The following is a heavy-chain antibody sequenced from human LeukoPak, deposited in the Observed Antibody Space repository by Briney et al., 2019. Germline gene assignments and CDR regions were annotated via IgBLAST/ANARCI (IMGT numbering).Heavy chain of an antibody. Sequence: SETLSLTCTVSGGSISSYYWSWIRQPPGKGLEWIGYIYYSGSTNHNPSLKSRVTISVDTSKNQFSLKLSSVTAADTAVYYCARLMGERREDFDYWGQGTLVTVSS. J-gene: IGHJ4*02. V-gene: IGHV4-59*08. CDR1: GGSISSYY. CDR3: ARLMGERREDFDY. D-gene: IGHD3-16*01. CDR2: IYYSGST.